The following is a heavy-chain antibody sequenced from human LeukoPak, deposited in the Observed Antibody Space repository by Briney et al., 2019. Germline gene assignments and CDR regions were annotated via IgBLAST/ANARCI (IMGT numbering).Heavy chain of an antibody. V-gene: IGHV3-23*01. CDR3: AKSGYNRFNY. CDR1: GFTFSSSA. J-gene: IGHJ4*02. CDR2: ISGSYSST. D-gene: IGHD5-24*01. Sequence: PGGSLRLSCAASGFTFSSSAMRWVRQAPPKGLEWVSTISGSYSSTHYADVVKGRFTISRDNSTNTLYLQMNSLRADDTAVYYCAKSGYNRFNYWGQGTLVTVSS.